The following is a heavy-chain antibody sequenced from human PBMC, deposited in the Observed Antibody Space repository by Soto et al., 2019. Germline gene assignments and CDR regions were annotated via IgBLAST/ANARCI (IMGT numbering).Heavy chain of an antibody. CDR2: IYYSGST. V-gene: IGHV4-59*08. Sequence: PSETLSLTCTVSGGSISSYYWSWIRQPPGKGLEWIGYIYYSGSTNYNPSLKSRVTISVDTSKNQFSLKLSSVTAADTAVYYCARQGCSSTSCYASGWFDPWGQGTLVTVSS. CDR1: GGSISSYY. CDR3: ARQGCSSTSCYASGWFDP. J-gene: IGHJ5*02. D-gene: IGHD2-2*01.